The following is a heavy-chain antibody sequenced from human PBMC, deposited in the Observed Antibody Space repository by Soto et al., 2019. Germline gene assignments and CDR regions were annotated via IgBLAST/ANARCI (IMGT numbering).Heavy chain of an antibody. CDR3: TRDTYYDYIWGSYRYFDY. CDR1: GFTFGDYA. J-gene: IGHJ4*02. CDR2: IRSKAYGGTT. D-gene: IGHD3-16*02. Sequence: PGGSLRLSYTASGFTFGDYAMSWFRQAPGKGLEWLGFIRSKAYGGTTEYAASVKGRFTISRDDSKSIAHLQMNSLKTEDTAVYYCTRDTYYDYIWGSYRYFDYWGQGTLVTVSS. V-gene: IGHV3-49*03.